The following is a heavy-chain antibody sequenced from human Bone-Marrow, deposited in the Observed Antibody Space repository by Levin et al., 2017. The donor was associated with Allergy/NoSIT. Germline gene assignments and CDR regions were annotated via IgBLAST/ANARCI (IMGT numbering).Heavy chain of an antibody. J-gene: IGHJ4*02. D-gene: IGHD6-19*01. CDR2: INPNSGGT. CDR1: GYTFTGYY. Sequence: ASVKVSCKASGYTFTGYYMHWVRQAPGQGLEWMGWINPNSGGTNYAQKFQGRVTMTRDTSISTAYMELSRLRSDDTAVYYCARDNIAVAGLGSLGLDYWGQGTLVTVSS. CDR3: ARDNIAVAGLGSLGLDY. V-gene: IGHV1-2*02.